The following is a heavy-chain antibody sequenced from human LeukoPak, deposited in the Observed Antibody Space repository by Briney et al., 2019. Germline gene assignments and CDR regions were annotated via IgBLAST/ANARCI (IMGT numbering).Heavy chain of an antibody. Sequence: PGRSLRLSCAASGFTFTTYGIHWVRQAPGKGLEWVAVISYDGSNKYYADSVKGRFTISRDNSKNTLYLQMNSLRAEDTAVYYCARDPPDYYGIDVWGQGTTVTVSS. CDR2: ISYDGSNK. CDR1: GFTFTTYG. V-gene: IGHV3-30*03. J-gene: IGHJ6*02. CDR3: ARDPPDYYGIDV.